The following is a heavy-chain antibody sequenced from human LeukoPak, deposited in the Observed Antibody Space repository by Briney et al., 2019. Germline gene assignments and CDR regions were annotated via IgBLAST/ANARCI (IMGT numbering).Heavy chain of an antibody. V-gene: IGHV3-20*04. J-gene: IGHJ3*02. CDR3: ARIAMAGSGYGFDI. CDR2: INWNGGST. Sequence: PGGSLTLFCAASGFPYDDYDESWVRQAPGKGLEWVSGINWNGGSTGYADSVKGRFTISRDNARNSMYLQMNSLRAEDTASYYCARIAMAGSGYGFDIWGQGTQVTVSS. CDR1: GFPYDDYD. D-gene: IGHD6-19*01.